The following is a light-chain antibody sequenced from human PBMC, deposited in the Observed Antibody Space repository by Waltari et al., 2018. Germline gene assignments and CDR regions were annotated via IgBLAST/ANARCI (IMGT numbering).Light chain of an antibody. CDR2: DAS. J-gene: IGKJ1*01. V-gene: IGKV3-20*01. CDR1: QSVGRS. CDR3: QMYVRLPVT. Sequence: EIVLTQSPGTLSLSPGESATLSCRATQSVGRSLAWYQQKPGQAPRLLIDDASKRATGIPERFSGGGSGTDFSLTISRLEPEDFAVYYCQMYVRLPVTFGQGTKVEIK.